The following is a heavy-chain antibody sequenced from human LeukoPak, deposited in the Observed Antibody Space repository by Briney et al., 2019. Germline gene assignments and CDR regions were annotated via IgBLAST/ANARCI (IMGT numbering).Heavy chain of an antibody. D-gene: IGHD3-16*02. V-gene: IGHV3-9*03. CDR3: AKGITFGGVIVPMAFDY. CDR1: GFTFDDYA. CDR2: ISWNSGSI. Sequence: PGGSLRPSCAASGFTFDDYAMHWVRQAPGKGLEWVSGISWNSGSIGYADSVKGRFTISRDNAKNSLYLQMNSLRAEDMALYYCAKGITFGGVIVPMAFDYWGQGTLVTVSS. J-gene: IGHJ4*02.